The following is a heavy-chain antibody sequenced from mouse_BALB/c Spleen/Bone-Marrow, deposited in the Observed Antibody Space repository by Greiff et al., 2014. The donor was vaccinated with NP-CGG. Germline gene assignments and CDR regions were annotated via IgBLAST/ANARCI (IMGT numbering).Heavy chain of an antibody. Sequence: VQLQQSGPELVKPGASVKMSCKASGYTFTDYVINWVRQRTGQGLEWIGEIYPGSGSTHHNVKLMGKATLTADKSSNTVYMHLSSLTSEDSAVYFCATSKPFYAMDYWGQGTSVTVSS. CDR1: GYTFTDYV. CDR3: ATSKPFYAMDY. CDR2: IYPGSGST. J-gene: IGHJ4*01. V-gene: IGHV1-77*01.